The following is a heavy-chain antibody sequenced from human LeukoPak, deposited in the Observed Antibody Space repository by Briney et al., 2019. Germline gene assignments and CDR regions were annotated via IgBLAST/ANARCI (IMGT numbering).Heavy chain of an antibody. V-gene: IGHV3-11*01. D-gene: IGHD6-6*01. CDR3: ARVHSSSWCFDY. Sequence: GGSLRLSCAASGFTFSDYYMSWIRQAPGKGLEWVSYINSSGSTIYYADSVKGRFTISRDNAKNSLYLQMNSLRAEDTAVYYCARVHSSSWCFDYWGQGTLVTVYS. J-gene: IGHJ4*02. CDR1: GFTFSDYY. CDR2: INSSGSTI.